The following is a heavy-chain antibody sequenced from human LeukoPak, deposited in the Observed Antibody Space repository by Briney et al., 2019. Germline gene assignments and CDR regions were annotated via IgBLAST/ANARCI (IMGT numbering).Heavy chain of an antibody. Sequence: SETLSLTCTVSGGSISSSSYYWGWIRQPPGKGLEWIGSIYYSGSTYNNPSLKSRVTISVDTSKNQFSLKLSSVTAADTAVYYCARVPGIRYCSSTSCYYYYYYMDVWGKGTTVTVSS. D-gene: IGHD2-2*01. V-gene: IGHV4-39*07. CDR3: ARVPGIRYCSSTSCYYYYYYMDV. J-gene: IGHJ6*03. CDR1: GGSISSSSYY. CDR2: IYYSGST.